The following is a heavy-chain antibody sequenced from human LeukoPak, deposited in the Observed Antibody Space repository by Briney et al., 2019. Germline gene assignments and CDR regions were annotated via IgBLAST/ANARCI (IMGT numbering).Heavy chain of an antibody. CDR3: AKAKGYFDY. CDR2: ISGSGGST. CDR1: GFTFSSYA. J-gene: IGHJ4*02. V-gene: IGHV3-23*01. Sequence: HAGGSLRLSCAASGFTFSSYAMSWVRQAPGKGPEWVSAISGSGGSTYYADSVKGRFTISRDNSKNTLYLQMNSLRAEDTAVYYCAKAKGYFDYWGQGTLVTVSS.